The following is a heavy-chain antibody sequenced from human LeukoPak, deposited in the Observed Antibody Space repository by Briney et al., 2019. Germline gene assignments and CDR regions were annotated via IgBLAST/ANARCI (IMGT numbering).Heavy chain of an antibody. CDR2: ISYDGSNK. Sequence: GGSLRLSCAASGFTFSSYAMHWVRQAPGKGLEWVAVISYDGSNKYYADSVKGRFTISRDNSKNTLYLQMNSLRAEDTAVYYCTDGRMGDYWGQGTLVTVSS. CDR3: TDGRMGDY. J-gene: IGHJ4*02. V-gene: IGHV3-30-3*01. D-gene: IGHD1-26*01. CDR1: GFTFSSYA.